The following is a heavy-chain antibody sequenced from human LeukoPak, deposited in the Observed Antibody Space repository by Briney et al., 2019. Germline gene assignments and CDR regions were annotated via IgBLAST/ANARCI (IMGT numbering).Heavy chain of an antibody. Sequence: SETLSLTCAVYGGSFSGYYWSWIRQPPGKGLEWIGEINHSGSTNYNPSLKSRVTISVDTSKNQFSLKLSSVTAADTAVCYCARGSTFYYYDSSGYYHPNYYFDYWGQGTLVTVSS. J-gene: IGHJ4*02. CDR3: ARGSTFYYYDSSGYYHPNYYFDY. D-gene: IGHD3-22*01. CDR1: GGSFSGYY. CDR2: INHSGST. V-gene: IGHV4-34*01.